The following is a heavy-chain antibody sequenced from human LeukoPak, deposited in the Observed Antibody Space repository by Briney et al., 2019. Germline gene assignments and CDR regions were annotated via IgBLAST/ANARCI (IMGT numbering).Heavy chain of an antibody. CDR1: GFTFSRYW. V-gene: IGHV3-7*01. J-gene: IGHJ4*02. Sequence: SGGSLRLSCAASGFTFSRYWMTWVRQAPGKRLEWVANIKEDGSENSYVESVKGRFTISRDNAKNSLYLQLNSLRAEDTAVYFCARQRYSDYWGQGTLVTVSS. CDR3: ARQRYSDY. D-gene: IGHD1-1*01. CDR2: IKEDGSEN.